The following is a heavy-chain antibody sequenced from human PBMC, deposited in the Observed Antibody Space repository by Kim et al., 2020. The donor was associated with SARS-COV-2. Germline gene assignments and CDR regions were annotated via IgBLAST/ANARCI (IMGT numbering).Heavy chain of an antibody. CDR1: GDSISSYY. Sequence: SETLFLTCNVSGDSISSYYWSWIRQPPGKGLEWIGYIYYSGSTNYNPSFKSRLTISLDTSKNQFSLRLSSAIAADTAVYYCARRRDGSAWYFDYWGQGTLVTVSS. CDR3: ARRRDGSAWYFDY. V-gene: IGHV4-59*12. J-gene: IGHJ4*02. D-gene: IGHD5-12*01. CDR2: IYYSGST.